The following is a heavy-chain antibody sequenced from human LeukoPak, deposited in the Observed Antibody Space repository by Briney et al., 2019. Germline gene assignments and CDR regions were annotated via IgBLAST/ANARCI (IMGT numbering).Heavy chain of an antibody. J-gene: IGHJ4*02. CDR2: IIPIFGTA. D-gene: IGHD2-2*01. V-gene: IGHV1-69*05. CDR1: GGTFSSYA. CDR3: XXXXSXXXXXXY. Sequence: ASVKVSCKASGGTFSSYAISWVRQAPGQGLEWMGRIIPIFGTANYAQKFQGRVTITTDESTSTAYMELSSLRSEDTAVYYCXXXXSXXXXXXYWGQGTLVTVSS.